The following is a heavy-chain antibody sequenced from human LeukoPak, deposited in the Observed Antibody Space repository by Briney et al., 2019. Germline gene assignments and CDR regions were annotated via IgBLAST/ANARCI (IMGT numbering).Heavy chain of an antibody. CDR1: GYTFTGYY. CDR2: IDPNSGGT. CDR3: ARAGIPGYCTNVTCSNWLDP. J-gene: IGHJ5*02. Sequence: ASVKVSCKASGYTFTGYYMHWVRQAPGQGLEWMGWIDPNSGGTNYAQKFHGRVTMTRDTSISTAYMELSRLRSDDTAVYYCARAGIPGYCTNVTCSNWLDPWGQGTLVTVSS. D-gene: IGHD2-8*01. V-gene: IGHV1-2*02.